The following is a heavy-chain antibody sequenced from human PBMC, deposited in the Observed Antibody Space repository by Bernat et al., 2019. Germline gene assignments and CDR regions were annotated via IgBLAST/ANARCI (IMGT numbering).Heavy chain of an antibody. CDR1: GFTFSSYW. D-gene: IGHD2-2*01. CDR3: ARGRCSSTSCFFDY. V-gene: IGHV3-7*01. Sequence: EVQLVESGGGLVQPGGSLRLSCAASGFTFSSYWMSWVRQAPGKGLEWVANIKQDGREKYYVDSVKGRFTISRDNAKNSLYLQMNSLRAEDTAIYYCARGRCSSTSCFFDYWGQGTLVTVSS. CDR2: IKQDGREK. J-gene: IGHJ4*02.